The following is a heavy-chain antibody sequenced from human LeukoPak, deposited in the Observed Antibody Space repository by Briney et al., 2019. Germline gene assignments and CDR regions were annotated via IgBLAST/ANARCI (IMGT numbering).Heavy chain of an antibody. CDR2: IYHSGST. D-gene: IGHD6-13*01. CDR3: ARGVGSSWYNWFDP. J-gene: IGHJ5*02. V-gene: IGHV4-38-2*01. Sequence: SETLSLTCAVSGYFISSGYYWGWIRQPPGKGLEWIGSIYHSGSTYYNPSLKSRVTISVDTSKNQFSLKLSSVTAADTAVYYCARGVGSSWYNWFDPWGQGTLVTVSS. CDR1: GYFISSGYY.